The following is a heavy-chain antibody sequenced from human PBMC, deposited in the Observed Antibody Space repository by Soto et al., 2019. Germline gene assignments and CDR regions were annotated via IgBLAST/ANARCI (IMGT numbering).Heavy chain of an antibody. CDR1: GGSISSGDYY. CDR3: ARDGGYCSGGSCYSGWFDP. V-gene: IGHV4-30-4*01. CDR2: IYYSGST. D-gene: IGHD2-15*01. Sequence: QVQLQESGPGLVKPSQTLSLTCTVSGGSISSGDYYWSWIRQPPGKGLEWIGYIYYSGSTYYNPSLKSRVTISVDTSKNQFSLKLSSVTAADTAVYYCARDGGYCSGGSCYSGWFDPWGQGTLVTVSS. J-gene: IGHJ5*02.